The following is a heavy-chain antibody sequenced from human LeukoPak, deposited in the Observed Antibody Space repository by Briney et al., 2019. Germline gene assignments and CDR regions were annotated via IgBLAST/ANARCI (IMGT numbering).Heavy chain of an antibody. J-gene: IGHJ4*01. CDR3: ARGRNGFFDY. Sequence: AGSLRLSCAASGFTFSSYWMSWVRQVPGRGLEWVANIKQDGSEKYYVDFVKGRLTISRDNAKNTVYLQINSLRAEDTAMYYCARGRNGFFDYWGHGTLVTVSS. CDR1: GFTFSSYW. V-gene: IGHV3-7*05. D-gene: IGHD5-24*01. CDR2: IKQDGSEK.